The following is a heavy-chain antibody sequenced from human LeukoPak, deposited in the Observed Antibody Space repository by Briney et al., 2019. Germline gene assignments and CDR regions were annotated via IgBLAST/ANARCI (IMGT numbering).Heavy chain of an antibody. J-gene: IGHJ4*02. D-gene: IGHD3-9*01. Sequence: GGSLRLSCAAPGFTFSSYAMSWVRQAPGKGLEWVSAISSSGGSTYYADSVKGRFTISRDNSKNTLYLQMNSLRAEDTAVYYCAKTDVDYDILTVSYFDYWGQGTLVTVSS. V-gene: IGHV3-23*01. CDR2: ISSSGGST. CDR1: GFTFSSYA. CDR3: AKTDVDYDILTVSYFDY.